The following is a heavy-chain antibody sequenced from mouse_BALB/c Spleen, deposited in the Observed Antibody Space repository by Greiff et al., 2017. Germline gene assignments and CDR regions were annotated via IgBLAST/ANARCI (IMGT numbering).Heavy chain of an antibody. J-gene: IGHJ4*01. CDR3: TRQGGDGNYYYYAMDY. CDR2: IYPGNSDT. V-gene: IGHV1-5*01. D-gene: IGHD2-1*01. CDR1: GYSFTSYW. Sequence: VQLQQSGTVLARPGASVKMSCKASGYSFTSYWMHWVKQRPGQGLEWIGAIYPGNSDTSYNQKFKGKAKLTAVTSASTAYMELSSLTNEDSAVYYCTRQGGDGNYYYYAMDYWGQGTSVTVSS.